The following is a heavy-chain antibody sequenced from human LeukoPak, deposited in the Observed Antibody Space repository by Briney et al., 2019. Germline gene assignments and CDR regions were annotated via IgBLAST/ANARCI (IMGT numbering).Heavy chain of an antibody. V-gene: IGHV3-23*01. Sequence: GGSLRLSCVASEFTFASYAMTWVRLTPGKGREWVSSIGGSGTNTNYADSVRGRFTISRDNSKNTLYLQMNSLRAEDTAVYYCGRDPNGDYVGAFEFWGQGTLVTVSS. CDR1: EFTFASYA. CDR2: IGGSGTNT. CDR3: GRDPNGDYVGAFEF. D-gene: IGHD4-17*01. J-gene: IGHJ3*01.